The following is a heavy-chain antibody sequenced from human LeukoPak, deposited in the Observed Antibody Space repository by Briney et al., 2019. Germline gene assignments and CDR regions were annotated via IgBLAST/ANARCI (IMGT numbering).Heavy chain of an antibody. CDR2: IHHGGST. D-gene: IGHD3-10*01. J-gene: IGHJ6*02. V-gene: IGHV4-59*12. CDR1: GGSITNSY. Sequence: PSETLSLTCTVSGGSITNSYWGWIRQPPGEGLEWIGYIHHGGSTNYNPSLKSRVTISVDTSKNQFSLKLSSVTAADTAVYYCARDSSYGSGSYYERYYGVDVWGQGTTVTVSS. CDR3: ARDSSYGSGSYYERYYGVDV.